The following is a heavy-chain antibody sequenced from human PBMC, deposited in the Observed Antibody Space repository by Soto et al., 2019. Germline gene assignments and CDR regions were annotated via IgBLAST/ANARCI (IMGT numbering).Heavy chain of an antibody. J-gene: IGHJ3*02. CDR3: ARRQPTHGDAFDI. Sequence: GYSLNISGKGSGYSFTNYSIGSVPQMPGKGLEWMGIIYPGDSDTRYRPSFQGQVTISADKSISTAYLQWSSLKASDTAMYYCARRQPTHGDAFDIWGQGTMVTVSS. CDR1: GYSFTNYS. V-gene: IGHV5-51*01. CDR2: IYPGDSDT. D-gene: IGHD1-1*01.